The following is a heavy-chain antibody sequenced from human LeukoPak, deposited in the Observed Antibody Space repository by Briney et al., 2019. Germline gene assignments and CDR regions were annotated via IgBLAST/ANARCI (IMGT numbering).Heavy chain of an antibody. CDR2: VNHSGST. CDR3: ARVGVQIVVVPAATTQTTYYYYMDV. V-gene: IGHV4-34*01. J-gene: IGHJ6*03. Sequence: SETLSLTCTVYGGSFSGYYWSWIRQPPGKAVVWMGEVNHSGSTNYSPSLKSRVTMSVDTSKNQFSLKLSSVTAADTAMYYCARVGVQIVVVPAATTQTTYYYYMDVWDKGTTVTVSS. D-gene: IGHD2-2*01. CDR1: GGSFSGYY.